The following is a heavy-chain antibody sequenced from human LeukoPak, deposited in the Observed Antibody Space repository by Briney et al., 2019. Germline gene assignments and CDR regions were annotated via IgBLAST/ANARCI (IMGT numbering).Heavy chain of an antibody. CDR1: GGTFSSYA. Sequence: GASVKVSCKASGGTFSSYAISWVRQAPRRGLEWMGRIIPIFGTANNAQKLQRRVTITTDDSTSTAVMELSRLRSEDTAVYYCARDGLLPGIAVAGFDPWGQGTLVTVSS. CDR2: IIPIFGTA. V-gene: IGHV1-69*05. D-gene: IGHD6-19*01. CDR3: ARDGLLPGIAVAGFDP. J-gene: IGHJ5*02.